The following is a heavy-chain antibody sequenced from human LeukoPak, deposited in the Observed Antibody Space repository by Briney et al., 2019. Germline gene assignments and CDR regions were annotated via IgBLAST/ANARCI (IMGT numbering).Heavy chain of an antibody. J-gene: IGHJ4*02. D-gene: IGHD3-16*01. CDR3: ARGRAQITFGGVILY. V-gene: IGHV4-39*07. CDR1: GYSISSSSYY. Sequence: SETLSLTCTVSGYSISSSSYYWGWIRQPPGKGLEWIGSIYYSGSTYYNPSLKSRVTISVDTSKNQFSLKLSSVTAADTAVYYCARGRAQITFGGVILYWGQGTLVTVSS. CDR2: IYYSGST.